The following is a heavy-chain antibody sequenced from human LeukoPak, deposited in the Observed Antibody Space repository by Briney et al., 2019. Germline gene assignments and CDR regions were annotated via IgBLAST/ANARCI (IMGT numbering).Heavy chain of an antibody. V-gene: IGHV3-64*01. J-gene: IGHJ4*02. Sequence: GGSLRLSCAASGFTFSSYAMHWVRQAPGKGLEYVSAISSNGGSTYYANSVKGRFTISRDNSKNTLYLQMGSLRAEDMAVYYCARGYYDSSGHPRLDYWGQGTLVTVSS. CDR2: ISSNGGST. CDR3: ARGYYDSSGHPRLDY. CDR1: GFTFSSYA. D-gene: IGHD3-22*01.